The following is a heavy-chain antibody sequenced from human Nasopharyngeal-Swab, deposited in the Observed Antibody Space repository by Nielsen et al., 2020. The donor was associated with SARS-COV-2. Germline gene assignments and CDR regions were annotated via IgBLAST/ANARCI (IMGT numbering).Heavy chain of an antibody. V-gene: IGHV1-69*13. CDR1: GGTFSSYA. Sequence: SVKVSCKASGGTFSSYAISWVRQAPGQGLEWMGGIIPIFGTANYAQKFQGRVTITADESTSTAYMELSSLRSEDTAVYYCAAELIASGWYSGYYYYGMDVWGQGTTVTVS. CDR2: IIPIFGTA. CDR3: AAELIASGWYSGYYYYGMDV. D-gene: IGHD6-19*01. J-gene: IGHJ6*02.